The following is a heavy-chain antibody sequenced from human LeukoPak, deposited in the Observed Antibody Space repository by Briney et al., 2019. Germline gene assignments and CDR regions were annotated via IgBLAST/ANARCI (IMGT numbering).Heavy chain of an antibody. CDR1: GGSISSYY. Sequence: SETLSLTCTVSGGSISSYYWSWIRQPPGKGLEWIGYIYTSGSTNYNPSLKSRVTISVDTSKNHISLKLRSVTAADTAVYYCARLIDERGDNYFDSWGQGTLVTVSS. CDR3: ARLIDERGDNYFDS. J-gene: IGHJ4*02. CDR2: IYTSGST. D-gene: IGHD4-23*01. V-gene: IGHV4-4*09.